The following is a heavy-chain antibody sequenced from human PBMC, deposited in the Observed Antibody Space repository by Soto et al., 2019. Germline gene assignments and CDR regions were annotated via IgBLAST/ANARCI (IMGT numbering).Heavy chain of an antibody. Sequence: GGSLRLSCAASGFTFSSYSMNWVRQAPGKGLEWVSSISSSSSYIYYADSVKGRFTISRDNAKNSLYLQMNSLRAEDTAVYYCARDVTQGSWSGYYSLVGYWGQGTLVTVSS. CDR2: ISSSSSYI. D-gene: IGHD3-3*01. V-gene: IGHV3-21*01. CDR1: GFTFSSYS. J-gene: IGHJ4*02. CDR3: ARDVTQGSWSGYYSLVGY.